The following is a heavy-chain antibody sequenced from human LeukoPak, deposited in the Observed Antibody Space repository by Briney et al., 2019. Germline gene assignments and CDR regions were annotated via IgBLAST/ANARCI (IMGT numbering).Heavy chain of an antibody. V-gene: IGHV1-18*04. D-gene: IGHD3-22*01. CDR2: ISAYNGNT. J-gene: IGHJ4*02. Sequence: ASVKVSCKASGYTFTGYYMHWVRQAPGQGLEWMGWISAYNGNTNYAQKLQGRVTMTTDTSTSTAYMELRSLRSDDTAVYYCARDIETYYYDSSGYYSYNYWGQGTLVTVSS. CDR3: ARDIETYYYDSSGYYSYNY. CDR1: GYTFTGYY.